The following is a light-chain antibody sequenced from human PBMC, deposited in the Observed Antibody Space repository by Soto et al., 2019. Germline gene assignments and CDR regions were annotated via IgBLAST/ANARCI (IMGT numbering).Light chain of an antibody. CDR3: QKYNSDTRT. J-gene: IGKJ5*01. CDR1: QGIRNY. CDR2: AAS. V-gene: IGKV1-27*01. Sequence: DIQINQSPSSLSASVGDRVTITGRESQGIRNYLAWYQQKPGKVPKLLIYAASPLQSGVRSRFSGSGSGTDFTLTISSLQSEDVATYYCQKYNSDTRTFGQGTRLEIK.